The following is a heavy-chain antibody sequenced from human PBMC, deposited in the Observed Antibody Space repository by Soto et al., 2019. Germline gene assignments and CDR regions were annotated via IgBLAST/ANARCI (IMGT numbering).Heavy chain of an antibody. V-gene: IGHV1-3*01. CDR1: GYTFTRYA. CDR3: ARDGAVAGDSKFDY. Sequence: RASVKVSCKASGYTFTRYAMHWVRQAPGQRPEWMGWINAGNGNTKYSQKFQGRVTITTDTSASAAYMELSSLRSEDTAVYYCARDGAVAGDSKFDYWGQGTLVTVSS. J-gene: IGHJ4*02. CDR2: INAGNGNT. D-gene: IGHD6-19*01.